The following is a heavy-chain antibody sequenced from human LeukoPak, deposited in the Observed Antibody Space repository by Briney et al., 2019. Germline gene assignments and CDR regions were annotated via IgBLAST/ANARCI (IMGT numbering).Heavy chain of an antibody. Sequence: SETLSLTCSVSGGSMISQYWTWIRQSPGKGLEWIGYIYYSGSTNYNPSLKSRVTISVDTSKNQFSLKLSSVTAADTAVYYCARVLGNWNPSAFDIWGQGTMVTVSS. V-gene: IGHV4-59*11. D-gene: IGHD1-1*01. J-gene: IGHJ3*02. CDR3: ARVLGNWNPSAFDI. CDR2: IYYSGST. CDR1: GGSMISQY.